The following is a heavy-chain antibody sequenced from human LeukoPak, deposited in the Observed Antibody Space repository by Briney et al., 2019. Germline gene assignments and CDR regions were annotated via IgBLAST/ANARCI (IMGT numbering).Heavy chain of an antibody. CDR2: IVVGSGNT. CDR3: AADRKGELLWDY. CDR1: GFTFTSSA. D-gene: IGHD3-10*01. V-gene: IGHV1-58*02. Sequence: SVKVSCKASGFTFTSSAMQWVRQARGQRLEWIGWIVVGSGNTNYAQKFQERVTITRDMSTSTAYMELSSLRSEDTAVYYCAADRKGELLWDYWGQGTLVTVSS. J-gene: IGHJ4*02.